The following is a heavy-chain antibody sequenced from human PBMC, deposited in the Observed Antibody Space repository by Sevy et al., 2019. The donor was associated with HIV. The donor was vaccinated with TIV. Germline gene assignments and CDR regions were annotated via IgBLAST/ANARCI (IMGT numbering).Heavy chain of an antibody. CDR3: ARDGGTLTTPGSFDI. CDR1: GGSISSGVYS. Sequence: SETLSLTCAVSGGSISSGVYSWNWIRQPPGKGLEWIGYFFHTGNTFYNPSLKSRVTVSLDKSENQFSLRLSSVTAADTAVYYCARDGGTLTTPGSFDIWGQGTMVTVSS. J-gene: IGHJ3*02. V-gene: IGHV4-30-2*01. D-gene: IGHD3-16*01. CDR2: FFHTGNT.